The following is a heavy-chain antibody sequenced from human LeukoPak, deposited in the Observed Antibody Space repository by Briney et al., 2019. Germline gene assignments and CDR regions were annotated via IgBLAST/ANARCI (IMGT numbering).Heavy chain of an antibody. J-gene: IGHJ3*02. V-gene: IGHV3-66*01. CDR3: ARDLYYDSSGYYPYAAFDI. CDR2: IYSGGST. Sequence: GGSLRLSCAASGFTFSSYAMSWVRQAPGKGLEWVSVIYSGGSTCYADSVKGRFTISRDNSKNTMYLQMNSLRAEDTAVYYCARDLYYDSSGYYPYAAFDIWGQGTMVTVSS. D-gene: IGHD3-22*01. CDR1: GFTFSSYA.